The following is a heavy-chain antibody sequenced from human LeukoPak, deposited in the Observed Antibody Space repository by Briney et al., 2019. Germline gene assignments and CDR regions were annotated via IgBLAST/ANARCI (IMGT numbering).Heavy chain of an antibody. CDR2: ITGDSSYI. CDR1: GFTFSDYT. V-gene: IGHV3-21*03. CDR3: ARVQGSPY. Sequence: PGGSLRLSCAASGFTFSDYTLNWVRQPPGKGLEWLSSITGDSSYIYYGDSVKGRFTVSRDNARNSLYLHINSLRVEDTGVYYCARVQGSPYWGQGPLVPASS. J-gene: IGHJ4*02.